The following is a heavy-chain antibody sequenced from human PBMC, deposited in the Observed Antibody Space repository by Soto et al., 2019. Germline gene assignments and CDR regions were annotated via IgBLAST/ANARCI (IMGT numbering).Heavy chain of an antibody. CDR1: GFTFSNYA. D-gene: IGHD4-17*01. V-gene: IGHV3-30-3*01. Sequence: QVQLVESGGGVVQPGRSLRLSCAASGFTFSNYAMHWVRQAPGKGLEWVAVISYDGSNKYYADSVKGRFTISRDNSKNTLYLKMNSLRAEDTAVFYCARRPVTYYFDYWGQGTLGTVFS. CDR3: ARRPVTYYFDY. CDR2: ISYDGSNK. J-gene: IGHJ4*02.